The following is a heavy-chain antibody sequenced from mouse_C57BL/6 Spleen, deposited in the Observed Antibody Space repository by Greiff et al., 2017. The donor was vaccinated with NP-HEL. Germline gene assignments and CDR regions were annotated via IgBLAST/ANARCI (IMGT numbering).Heavy chain of an antibody. J-gene: IGHJ1*03. CDR1: GYTFTGYW. Sequence: VQLQQSGAELMKPGASVKLSCKATGYTFTGYWIEWVKQRPGHGLEWIGEILPGSGSTNYNEKFKGKATFTADTSSNTAYMQLSSLTTEDSAIYYCARRRIYYGSSYPYFDVWGTGTTVTVSS. D-gene: IGHD1-1*01. V-gene: IGHV1-9*01. CDR3: ARRRIYYGSSYPYFDV. CDR2: ILPGSGST.